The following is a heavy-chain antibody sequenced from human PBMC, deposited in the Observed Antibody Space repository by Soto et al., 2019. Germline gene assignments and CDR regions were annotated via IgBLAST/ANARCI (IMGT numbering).Heavy chain of an antibody. Sequence: SENLSLTCTVSGDSVGSRTSYWSWIRHPPGKGLEWIGYVANSGTTNYNPSLKSRVTLSLDTSNNQFSLKLASVTAADTAVYYCAMGGNYRYFDSWGRGVLVTVSS. CDR2: VANSGTT. J-gene: IGHJ4*02. D-gene: IGHD1-26*01. V-gene: IGHV4-61*01. CDR3: AMGGNYRYFDS. CDR1: GDSVGSRTSY.